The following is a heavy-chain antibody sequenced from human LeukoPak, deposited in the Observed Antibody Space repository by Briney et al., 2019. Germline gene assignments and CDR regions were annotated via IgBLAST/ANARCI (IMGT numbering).Heavy chain of an antibody. J-gene: IGHJ4*02. D-gene: IGHD6-25*01. CDR2: IRYDGSNK. CDR1: GFTFSSYG. Sequence: GGPLRLSCAASGFTFSSYGMHWVRQAPGKGLEWVAFIRYDGSNKYYADSVKGRFTISRDNSKNTLYLQMNSLRADDTAVYYCAKDMAATLDYWGQGTLVTVSS. V-gene: IGHV3-30*02. CDR3: AKDMAATLDY.